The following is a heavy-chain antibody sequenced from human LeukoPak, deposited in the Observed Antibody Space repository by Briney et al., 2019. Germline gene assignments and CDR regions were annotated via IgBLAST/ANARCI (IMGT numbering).Heavy chain of an antibody. D-gene: IGHD1-26*01. V-gene: IGHV3-11*04. CDR1: GGSFSGYY. CDR3: ARGRSGSYEQEIDY. CDR2: ISSSSSTI. J-gene: IGHJ4*02. Sequence: LSLTCAVYGGSFSGYYWSWIRQAPGKGLEWVSYISSSSSTIYYADSVKGRFTISRDNAKNSLYLQMNGLRAEDTAVYYCARGRSGSYEQEIDYWGQGTLVTVSS.